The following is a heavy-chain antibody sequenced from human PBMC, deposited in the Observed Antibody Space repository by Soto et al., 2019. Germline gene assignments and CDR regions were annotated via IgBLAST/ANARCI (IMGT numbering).Heavy chain of an antibody. CDR2: ISAHNGNT. Sequence: QVHLVQSGAEVKKPGASVKVSCKASGYTFTSYGITWVRQAPGQGLEWMGWISAHNGNTDYAQKLQGRVIVTRDTSTSTAYMELRCLRSDDPAVYYCARGRYGDYWGQGALVTVSS. J-gene: IGHJ4*02. CDR3: ARGRYGDY. D-gene: IGHD1-1*01. V-gene: IGHV1-18*01. CDR1: GYTFTSYG.